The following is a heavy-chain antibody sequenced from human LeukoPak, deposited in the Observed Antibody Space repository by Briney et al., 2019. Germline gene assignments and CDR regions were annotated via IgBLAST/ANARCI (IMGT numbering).Heavy chain of an antibody. CDR1: GFTFRNAW. V-gene: IGHV3-15*01. D-gene: IGHD3-10*01. CDR2: IKSKTDGGTT. CDR3: TTDSMVRGVIGIFDY. Sequence: PGGSLRLSCAACGFTFRNAWMSLVRQAPGKGLEWVGRIKSKTDGGTTDYAAPVKGRFTISRDDSKNTLYLQMNSMKTENTALYYFTTDSMVRGVIGIFDYWGQGTLVTVSS. J-gene: IGHJ4*02.